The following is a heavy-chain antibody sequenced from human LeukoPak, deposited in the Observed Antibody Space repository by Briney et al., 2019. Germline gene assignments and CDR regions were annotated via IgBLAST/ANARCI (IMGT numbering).Heavy chain of an antibody. CDR2: ISYDGSNK. CDR1: GFTFSSHG. CDR3: AKVVELWFPNDAFDI. D-gene: IGHD5-18*01. V-gene: IGHV3-30*18. Sequence: GRSLRLSCAASGFTFSSHGMHWVRQAPGKGLEWVAVISYDGSNKYYADSVKGRFTISRDNSKNTLYLQMNSLRAEDTAVYYCAKVVELWFPNDAFDIWGQGTMVTVSS. J-gene: IGHJ3*02.